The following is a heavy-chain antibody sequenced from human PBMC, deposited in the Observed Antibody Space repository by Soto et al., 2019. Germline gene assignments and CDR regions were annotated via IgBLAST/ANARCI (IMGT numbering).Heavy chain of an antibody. CDR1: GFTFSTYW. V-gene: IGHV3-74*01. D-gene: IGHD3-3*01. CDR2: INSDASHT. J-gene: IGHJ5*02. Sequence: EVQLVESGGGLVQPGGSLRLSSAASGFTFSTYWMHWIRQVPGNGLEWVSRINSDASHTYYADSVKGRFTIARENAKNTLHLEMNRLRAEDTAVYYCVRDGNCITTRCDGNWVAPLGQGTVVTVSS. CDR3: VRDGNCITTRCDGNWVAP.